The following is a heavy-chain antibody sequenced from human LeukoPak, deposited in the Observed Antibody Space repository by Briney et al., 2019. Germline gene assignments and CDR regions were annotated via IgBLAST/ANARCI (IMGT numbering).Heavy chain of an antibody. J-gene: IGHJ3*02. CDR2: ISAYNGNT. Sequence: ASVKVSCKASGYTFSSYGISWVRQAPGQGLEWMGWISAYNGNTNYAQKLQGRVTMTTDTSTSTAYMELRSLRSDDTAVYYCARDNDNPDWFISAADAFDIWGQGTMVSVSS. D-gene: IGHD3-9*01. V-gene: IGHV1-18*01. CDR3: ARDNDNPDWFISAADAFDI. CDR1: GYTFSSYG.